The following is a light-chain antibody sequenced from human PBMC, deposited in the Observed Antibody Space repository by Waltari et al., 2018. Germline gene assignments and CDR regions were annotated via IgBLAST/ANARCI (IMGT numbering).Light chain of an antibody. Sequence: SYELTQPPSVSVSPGQTARITCSGDALPQKYAYWYQQKSGQAPVLVIYEDSKRPSGIPERFSGSSSGTMATLTISGAQVEDEADYYCYSTDSSANYRVFGGGTKLTVL. CDR1: ALPQKY. J-gene: IGLJ2*01. CDR2: EDS. V-gene: IGLV3-10*01. CDR3: YSTDSSANYRV.